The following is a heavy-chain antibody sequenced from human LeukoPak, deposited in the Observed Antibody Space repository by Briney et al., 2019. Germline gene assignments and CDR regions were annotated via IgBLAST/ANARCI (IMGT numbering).Heavy chain of an antibody. CDR2: ISGSGGST. J-gene: IGHJ6*02. V-gene: IGHV3-23*01. CDR1: GFTFSSYA. D-gene: IGHD6-13*01. Sequence: QPGGSLRLSCAASGFTFSSYAMSWVRQAPGKGLEWVSAISGSGGSTYYADSVKGRVTISRDNSKNTLYLQMNSLRAEDTAVYYCAITGRYSSSWYGSDYYGMDVWGQGTTVTVSS. CDR3: AITGRYSSSWYGSDYYGMDV.